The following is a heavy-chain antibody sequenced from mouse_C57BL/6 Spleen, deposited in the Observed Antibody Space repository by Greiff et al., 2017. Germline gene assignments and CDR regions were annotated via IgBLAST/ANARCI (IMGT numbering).Heavy chain of an antibody. CDR2: IYPGDGDT. CDR1: GYAFSSSW. V-gene: IGHV1-82*01. Sequence: VKLMESGPELVKPGASVKISCKASGYAFSSSWMNWVKQRPGKGLEWIGRIYPGDGDTNYNGKFKGKATLTADKSSSTAYMQLSSLTSEDSAVYFCAYDYDPYAMDYWGQGTSVTVSS. CDR3: AYDYDPYAMDY. D-gene: IGHD2-4*01. J-gene: IGHJ4*01.